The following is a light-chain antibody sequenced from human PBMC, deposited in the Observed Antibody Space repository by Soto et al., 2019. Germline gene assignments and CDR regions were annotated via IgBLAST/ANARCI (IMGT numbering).Light chain of an antibody. Sequence: QSALTQPPSVSGSPGQSVTISCTGTSSDVGSYNRVSWYQQPPGTAPKLMIYDVSNRPSGVPDRVSGSKSGNTASLTISGLQAEDEADYYRSARTTSNTLLFGGGTKLTVL. V-gene: IGLV2-18*02. CDR1: SSDVGSYNR. CDR2: DVS. J-gene: IGLJ2*01. CDR3: SARTTSNTLL.